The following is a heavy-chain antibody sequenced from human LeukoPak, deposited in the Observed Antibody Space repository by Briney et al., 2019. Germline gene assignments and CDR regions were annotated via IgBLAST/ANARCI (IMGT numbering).Heavy chain of an antibody. D-gene: IGHD2-15*01. CDR1: GGTFSSYA. J-gene: IGHJ6*02. V-gene: IGHV1-69*13. CDR3: ARGIVVVVAATGAYYYYGMDV. Sequence: SVKVSCKASGGTFSSYAISWVRQAPGQGLEWMGGITPIFGTANYAQKFQGRVTITADESTSTAYMELSSLRSEDTAVYYCARGIVVVVAATGAYYYYGMDVWGQGTTATVSS. CDR2: ITPIFGTA.